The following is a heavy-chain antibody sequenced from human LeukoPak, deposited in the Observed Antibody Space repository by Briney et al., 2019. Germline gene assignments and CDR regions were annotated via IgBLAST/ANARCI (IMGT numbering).Heavy chain of an antibody. CDR3: AKGSAILVATSNFDY. CDR1: GFTFSSYA. Sequence: GGSLRLSCAASGFTFSSYAMTRVRQAPRKGLEWVSAISGGGGITYYADSVKGRFTISRDNSKNTLYLQTSSLRAEDTAMYYCAKGSAILVATSNFDYWGQGTLVTVSS. J-gene: IGHJ4*02. CDR2: ISGGGGIT. D-gene: IGHD5-12*01. V-gene: IGHV3-23*01.